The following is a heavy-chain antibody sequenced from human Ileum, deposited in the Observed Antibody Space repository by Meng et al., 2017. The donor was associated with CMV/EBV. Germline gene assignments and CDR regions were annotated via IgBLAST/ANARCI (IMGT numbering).Heavy chain of an antibody. CDR1: HGAISRSRNITYY. CDR2: IYYSGST. D-gene: IGHD6-6*01. V-gene: IGHV4-39*07. CDR3: AGAGIRRLAARQLNWFDP. Sequence: SETLSLTCTVSHGAISRSRNITYYWAWVRQPPGKGLEWIGSIYYSGSTYYNPSLKSRVTISVDTSKNQFSLKLSSVTAADTAVYYCAGAGIRRLAARQLNWFDPWGQGTLVTVSS. J-gene: IGHJ5*02.